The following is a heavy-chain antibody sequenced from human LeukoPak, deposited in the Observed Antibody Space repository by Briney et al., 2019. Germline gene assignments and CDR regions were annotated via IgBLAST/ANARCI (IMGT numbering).Heavy chain of an antibody. CDR3: ARTPRYYDILTGYLRGIFDY. V-gene: IGHV4-34*01. J-gene: IGHJ4*02. Sequence: TSETLSLTCAVYGGSFSGYYWSWIRQPPGKGLEWIGEINHSGSTNYNPSLKSRVTISVDTSKNQFSLKLSSVTAADTAVHYCARTPRYYDILTGYLRGIFDYWGQGTLVTVPS. CDR2: INHSGST. D-gene: IGHD3-9*01. CDR1: GGSFSGYY.